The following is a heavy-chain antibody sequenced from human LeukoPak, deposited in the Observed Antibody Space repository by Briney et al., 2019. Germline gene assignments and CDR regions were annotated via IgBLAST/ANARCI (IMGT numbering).Heavy chain of an antibody. CDR1: GGSISSGGYY. CDR2: IYYSGST. V-gene: IGHV4-31*03. J-gene: IGHJ4*02. CDR3: ARGSDSSGYPGYYYDY. D-gene: IGHD3-22*01. Sequence: PSQTLSLTCTVSGGSISSGGYYWSWIRQHPGKGLEWIGYIYYSGSTYYNPSLKSRVTISVDTSKNRFSLKLSSVTAADTAVYYCARGSDSSGYPGYYYDYWGQGTLVTVSS.